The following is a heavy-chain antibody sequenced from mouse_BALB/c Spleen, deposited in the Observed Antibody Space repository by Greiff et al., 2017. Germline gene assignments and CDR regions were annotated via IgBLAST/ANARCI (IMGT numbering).Heavy chain of an antibody. CDR2: ISSGGGST. CDR3: ARHVYYGSYYFDD. Sequence: EVMLVESGGGLVQPGGSLKLSCAASGFAFSSYDMSWVRQTPEKRLEWVAYISSGGGSTYYPDTVKGRFTISRDNAKNTLYLQMSSLKSEDTAMYYCARHVYYGSYYFDDWGQGTTLTVSS. CDR1: GFAFSSYD. V-gene: IGHV5-12-1*01. D-gene: IGHD1-1*01. J-gene: IGHJ2*01.